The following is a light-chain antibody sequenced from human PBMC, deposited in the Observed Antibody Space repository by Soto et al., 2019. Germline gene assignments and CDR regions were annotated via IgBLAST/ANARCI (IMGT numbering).Light chain of an antibody. J-gene: IGLJ1*01. CDR2: LNSDGSH. CDR1: SGHSSYA. Sequence: QLVLTQSPSASASLGASVKLTRTLSSGHSSYAIAWHQQQPEKGPRYLMKLNSDGSHSKGDGIPDRFSGSSSGAERYLTISSLQSEDEADYYCQTWGTGIRVFGTGTKVTVL. V-gene: IGLV4-69*01. CDR3: QTWGTGIRV.